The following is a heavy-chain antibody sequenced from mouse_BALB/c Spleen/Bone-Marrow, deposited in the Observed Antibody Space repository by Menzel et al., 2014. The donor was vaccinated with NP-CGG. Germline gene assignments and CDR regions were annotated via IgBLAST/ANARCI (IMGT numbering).Heavy chain of an antibody. J-gene: IGHJ3*01. D-gene: IGHD2-2*01. Sequence: VHLVESGPELVRPGVSVKISCKGSGYTFTDYAMHWVKQSHAKSLEWIGVISTYSGNTNYNQKFKGKATMTVDESSSTAYMELARLTSEDSAIYSCARSGYGYDWFAYWGQETLVTVSA. CDR3: ARSGYGYDWFAY. CDR2: ISTYSGNT. V-gene: IGHV1-67*01. CDR1: GYTFTDYA.